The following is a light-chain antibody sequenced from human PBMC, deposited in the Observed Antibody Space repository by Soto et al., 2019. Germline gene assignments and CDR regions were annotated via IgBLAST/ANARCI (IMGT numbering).Light chain of an antibody. CDR1: SSDVGGYNS. V-gene: IGLV2-8*01. CDR3: SSYAGSKNLV. Sequence: QSVLTQPPSASGSPGQPVTISCTGTSSDVGGYNSVSWYQQHPGKAPKLIIYEVNKRPSGVPDRFSASKSDNTASLTVSGLQAEDEADYYCSSYAGSKNLVFGGGTKVTVL. J-gene: IGLJ2*01. CDR2: EVN.